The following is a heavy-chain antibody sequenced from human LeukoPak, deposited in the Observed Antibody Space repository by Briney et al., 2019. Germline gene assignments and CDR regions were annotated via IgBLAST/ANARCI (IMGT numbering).Heavy chain of an antibody. V-gene: IGHV3-23*01. Sequence: GGSLRLSCAASGFTFSSYAMSWVRQAPGKGLEWVSAISGSGGSTYYADSVKGRFTISRDSSNNTLYLQMNSLRTEDTAVYYCARLYGSLDYWGQGTLVTVSS. J-gene: IGHJ4*02. CDR3: ARLYGSLDY. CDR2: ISGSGGST. D-gene: IGHD3-10*01. CDR1: GFTFSSYA.